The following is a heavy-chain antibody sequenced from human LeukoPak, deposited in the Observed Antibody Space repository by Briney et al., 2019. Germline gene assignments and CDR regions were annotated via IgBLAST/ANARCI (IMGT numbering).Heavy chain of an antibody. CDR2: IYYSGST. Sequence: SETLSLTCTVSGGSISSSSYYWGWIRQPPGKGLEWIGSIYYSGSTYYNPSLKSRVTISVDTSKNQFSLKLSSVTAADTAVYYCARPRSGHSYGYHYFDYWGQGTLVTVSS. J-gene: IGHJ4*02. V-gene: IGHV4-39*01. D-gene: IGHD5-18*01. CDR1: GGSISSSSYY. CDR3: ARPRSGHSYGYHYFDY.